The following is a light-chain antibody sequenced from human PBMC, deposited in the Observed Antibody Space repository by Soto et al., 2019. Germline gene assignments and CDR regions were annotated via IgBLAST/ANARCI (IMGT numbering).Light chain of an antibody. V-gene: IGKV1-39*01. CDR2: GAT. J-gene: IGKJ4*01. Sequence: DIQLTQSPSTLSASVGDRVTITCRASQSLNNRLAWYQQKPGKAPKLLIFGATALQSGVPSRFSGSGSGTDFTLTISSLQPEDFAIYHCQQSYIIPLTFGGGTKVDIK. CDR3: QQSYIIPLT. CDR1: QSLNNR.